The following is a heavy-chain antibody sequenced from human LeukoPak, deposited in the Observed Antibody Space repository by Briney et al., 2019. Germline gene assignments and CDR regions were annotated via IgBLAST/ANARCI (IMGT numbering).Heavy chain of an antibody. CDR3: ARDLGYCSGGSCNGGVY. J-gene: IGHJ4*02. V-gene: IGHV1-18*01. CDR1: GYTFTSYG. CDR2: ISAYNGNT. Sequence: ASVKVSCKASGYTFTSYGINWVRQAPGQGLEWMGWISAYNGNTNNAQKFQGRVTVTTDTSTSTASMELRSLRSDDTAVYYCARDLGYCSGGSCNGGVYWGQGTLVTVSS. D-gene: IGHD2-15*01.